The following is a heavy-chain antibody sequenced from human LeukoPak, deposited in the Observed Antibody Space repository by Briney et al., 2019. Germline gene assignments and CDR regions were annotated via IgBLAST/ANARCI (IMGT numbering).Heavy chain of an antibody. J-gene: IGHJ4*02. Sequence: GSLRLSCAASGFTFSSYWMSWVRQAPGKGLEWVANIKQDGSEKYYVDSVKGRFTISRDNAKNSLYLQMNSLRAEDTAVYYCASQGSGYDSPIDHWGQGTLVTVSS. CDR1: GFTFSSYW. V-gene: IGHV3-7*01. D-gene: IGHD5-12*01. CDR3: ASQGSGYDSPIDH. CDR2: IKQDGSEK.